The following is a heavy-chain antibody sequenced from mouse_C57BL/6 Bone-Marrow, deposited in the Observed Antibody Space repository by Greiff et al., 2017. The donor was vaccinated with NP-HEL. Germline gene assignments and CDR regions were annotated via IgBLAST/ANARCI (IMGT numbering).Heavy chain of an antibody. V-gene: IGHV5-17*01. CDR1: GFTFSDYG. Sequence: EVQLVESGGGLVKPGGSLTLSCAASGFTFSDYGMHWVRQAPEKVLAWVAYISSGSSTIYSADTVKGRFTISRDNAKKTLFLQMTSLRSEDTAMYYCARTYSNYVDYAMDYWGQGTSVTVSS. CDR3: ARTYSNYVDYAMDY. D-gene: IGHD2-5*01. J-gene: IGHJ4*01. CDR2: ISSGSSTI.